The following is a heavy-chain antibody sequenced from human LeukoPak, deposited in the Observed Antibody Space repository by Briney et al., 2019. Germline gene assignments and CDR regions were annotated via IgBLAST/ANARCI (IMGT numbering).Heavy chain of an antibody. CDR3: ARHMVRGAVLNFDY. J-gene: IGHJ4*02. CDR2: TYYSGST. V-gene: IGHV4-59*08. CDR1: GGSISSYY. Sequence: SETLSLTCTVSGGSISSYYWSWIRQPPGKGLEWIGYTYYSGSTNYNPSLKSRVTISVDTSKNQFSLKLSSVTAADTAVYYCARHMVRGAVLNFDYWGQGTLVTVSS. D-gene: IGHD3-10*01.